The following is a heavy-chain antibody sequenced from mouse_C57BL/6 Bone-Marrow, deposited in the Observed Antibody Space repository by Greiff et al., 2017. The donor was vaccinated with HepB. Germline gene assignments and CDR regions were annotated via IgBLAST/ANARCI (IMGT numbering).Heavy chain of an antibody. Sequence: VQRVESGAELARPGASVKLSCKASGYTFTSYGISWVKQRTGQGLEWIGEIYPRSGNTYYNEKFKGKATLTADKSSSTAYMELRSLTSEDSAVYFCALMITRYFDVWGTGTTVTVSS. CDR3: ALMITRYFDV. J-gene: IGHJ1*03. CDR2: IYPRSGNT. CDR1: GYTFTSYG. V-gene: IGHV1-81*01. D-gene: IGHD2-4*01.